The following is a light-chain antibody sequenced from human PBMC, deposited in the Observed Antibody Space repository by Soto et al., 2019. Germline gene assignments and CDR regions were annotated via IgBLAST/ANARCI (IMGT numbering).Light chain of an antibody. CDR2: DAS. V-gene: IGKV3-11*01. CDR3: QHRSIWPVA. CDR1: QSVSNF. Sequence: EVVLTQSPATLSLSPGERATLSCRASQSVSNFLFWYQQKSGQAPRLLIYDASSRAAGIPARFSGSGSGTDFTLTISSLEPEDFAVYYCQHRSIWPVAFGQGTRLAIK. J-gene: IGKJ5*01.